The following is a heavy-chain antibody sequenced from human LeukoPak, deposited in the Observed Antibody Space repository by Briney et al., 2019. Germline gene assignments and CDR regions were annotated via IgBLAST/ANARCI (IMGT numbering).Heavy chain of an antibody. V-gene: IGHV3-11*04. D-gene: IGHD3-9*01. J-gene: IGHJ5*02. CDR2: IISSSSTT. CDR1: GFTFSDYY. Sequence: GESLTLTCTASGFTFSDYYMSWSRRDPGEGREGGSYIISSSSTTYYADSLKGRFTISRDNAKNPLYLQMNSLSAEDTAVYYCSRDHYDIPQTFHPWGQGTLVTVSS. CDR3: SRDHYDIPQTFHP.